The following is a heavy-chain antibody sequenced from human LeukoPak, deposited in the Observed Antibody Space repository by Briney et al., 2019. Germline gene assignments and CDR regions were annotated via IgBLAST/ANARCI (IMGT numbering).Heavy chain of an antibody. CDR2: IYDSGST. D-gene: IGHD2-15*01. CDR1: GGSISSYY. CDR3: ARLSGYCSGGSCYKADFDY. Sequence: SETLSLTCTVSGGSISSYYWSWIRQPPGKGLEWIGDIYDSGSTNDNPSLKNRVTISVDTSKNQFSLKLSSVTAADTAVYYCARLSGYCSGGSCYKADFDYWGQGTLVTVSS. V-gene: IGHV4-59*08. J-gene: IGHJ4*02.